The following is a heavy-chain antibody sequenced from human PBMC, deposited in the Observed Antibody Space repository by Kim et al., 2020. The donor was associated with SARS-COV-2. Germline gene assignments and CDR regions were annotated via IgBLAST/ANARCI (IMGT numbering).Heavy chain of an antibody. CDR3: ARGSYYGSGSYYTYFDY. CDR1: GFTVSSNY. J-gene: IGHJ4*02. Sequence: GGSLRLSCAASGFTVSSNYMSWVRQAPGKGLEWVSVIYSGGSTYYADSVKGRFTISRDNSKNTLYLQMNSLRAEDTAVYYCARGSYYGSGSYYTYFDYWGQGTLVTVSS. V-gene: IGHV3-53*01. CDR2: IYSGGST. D-gene: IGHD3-10*01.